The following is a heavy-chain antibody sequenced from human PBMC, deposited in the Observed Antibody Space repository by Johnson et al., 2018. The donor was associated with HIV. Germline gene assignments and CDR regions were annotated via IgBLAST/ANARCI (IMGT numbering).Heavy chain of an antibody. CDR2: LYSGGST. D-gene: IGHD2/OR15-2a*01. Sequence: LEWVSVLYSGGSTYYADFVKDRFIISRDNSKNTLYLQMNSLRAEDTAVYYCAKDRGTTRAFDIWGQGTMVTVSS. CDR3: AKDRGTTRAFDI. V-gene: IGHV3-66*01. J-gene: IGHJ3*02.